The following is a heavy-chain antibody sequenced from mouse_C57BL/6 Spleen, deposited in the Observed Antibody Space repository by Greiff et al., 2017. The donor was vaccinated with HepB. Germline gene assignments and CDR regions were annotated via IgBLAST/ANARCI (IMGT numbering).Heavy chain of an antibody. CDR3: TVDSSGYVGFAY. D-gene: IGHD3-2*02. CDR1: GFNIKDDY. V-gene: IGHV14-4*01. CDR2: IDPENGDT. J-gene: IGHJ3*01. Sequence: VTLKESGAELVRPGASVKLSCTASGFNIKDDYMHWVKQRPEQGLEWIGWIDPENGDTEYASKFQGKATITADTSSNTAYLQLSSLTSEDTAVYYCTVDSSGYVGFAYWGQGTLVTVSA.